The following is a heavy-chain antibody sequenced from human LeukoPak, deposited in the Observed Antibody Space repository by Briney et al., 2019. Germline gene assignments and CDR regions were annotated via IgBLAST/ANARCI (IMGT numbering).Heavy chain of an antibody. V-gene: IGHV3-11*06. D-gene: IGHD6-19*01. CDR2: ITRTGSYT. J-gene: IGHJ4*02. Sequence: GGSLRLSCAASGFTFTDYYMNWIRQAPGKGLQWLSYITRTGSYTNYADSVKGRFTISRDNAKNSLYLQMNSLRAEDTAVYYCASQTPRRLPIAVADYFDYWGQGTLVTVSS. CDR1: GFTFTDYY. CDR3: ASQTPRRLPIAVADYFDY.